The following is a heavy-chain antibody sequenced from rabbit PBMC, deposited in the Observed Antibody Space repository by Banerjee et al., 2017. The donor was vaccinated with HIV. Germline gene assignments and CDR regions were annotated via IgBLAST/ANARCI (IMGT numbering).Heavy chain of an antibody. CDR3: ARDLAGVIGWNFDL. CDR2: IYTGSSGST. Sequence: QSLEESGGDLVKPGASLTLTCTASGFSFSGSYYMCWVRQAPGKGLEWIGCIYTGSSGSTYYASWAKGRFTISKTSSTTVTLQMTSLTAADTATYFCARDLAGVIGWNFDLWGPGTLVTVS. D-gene: IGHD4-1*01. CDR1: GFSFSGSYY. J-gene: IGHJ4*01. V-gene: IGHV1S40*01.